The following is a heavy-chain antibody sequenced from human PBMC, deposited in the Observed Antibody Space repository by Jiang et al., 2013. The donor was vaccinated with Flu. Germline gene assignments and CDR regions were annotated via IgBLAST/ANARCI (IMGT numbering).Heavy chain of an antibody. Sequence: GPGLVKPSQTLSLTCTVSGGSISSGSYYWSWIRQPAGKGLEWIGRIYTSGSTNYNPSLKSRVTISVDTSKNQFSLKLSSVTAADTAVYYCARGLSYYYDSSGYYQDDAFDIWGQGTMVTVSS. V-gene: IGHV4-61*02. D-gene: IGHD3-22*01. J-gene: IGHJ3*02. CDR3: ARGLSYYYDSSGYYQDDAFDI. CDR2: IYTSGST. CDR1: GGSISSGSYY.